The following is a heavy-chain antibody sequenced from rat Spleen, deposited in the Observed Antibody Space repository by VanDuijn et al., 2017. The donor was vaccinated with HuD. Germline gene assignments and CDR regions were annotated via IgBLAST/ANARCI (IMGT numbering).Heavy chain of an antibody. J-gene: IGHJ4*01. V-gene: IGHV5-22*01. Sequence: EVQLVESGGGLVQPGRSMKLSCAASGFTFSDYYMAWVRQAPKKGLEWVASISYEGSSTYYRDSVKGRFTLSRDNAKSTLYLQMDSLRSEDTATYFCARGTTGVMDAWGQGASVTVSS. CDR3: ARGTTGVMDA. D-gene: IGHD1-5*01. CDR2: ISYEGSST. CDR1: GFTFSDYY.